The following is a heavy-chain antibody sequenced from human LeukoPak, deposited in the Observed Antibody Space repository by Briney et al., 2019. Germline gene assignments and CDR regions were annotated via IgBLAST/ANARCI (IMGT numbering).Heavy chain of an antibody. D-gene: IGHD2-2*01. J-gene: IGHJ4*02. Sequence: PGGSLRLSCSGSGFTLSSHAMSRGPPGPGKGPEWGFAISGSGGSTYDADSVKGRFTISRDNSKNTLYLQMNSLGAEDTAVYYCAKERYIVVVPAAMVDYWGQGTLVTVSS. CDR2: ISGSGGST. CDR3: AKERYIVVVPAAMVDY. V-gene: IGHV3-23*01. CDR1: GFTLSSHA.